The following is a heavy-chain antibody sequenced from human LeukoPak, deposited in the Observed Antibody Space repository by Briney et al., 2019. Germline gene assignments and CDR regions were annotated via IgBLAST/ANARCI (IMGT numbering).Heavy chain of an antibody. V-gene: IGHV4-30-4*07. CDR2: IYYSGST. Sequence: SETLSLTCTVSGGSISSGGYSWSWIRQPPGKGLEWIGYIYYSGSTYYNPSLKSRVTISVDTSKNQFSLKLSSVTAADTAVYYCARTAYRSSCPDYWGQGTLVTVSS. CDR1: GGSISSGGYS. CDR3: ARTAYRSSCPDY. J-gene: IGHJ4*02. D-gene: IGHD6-13*01.